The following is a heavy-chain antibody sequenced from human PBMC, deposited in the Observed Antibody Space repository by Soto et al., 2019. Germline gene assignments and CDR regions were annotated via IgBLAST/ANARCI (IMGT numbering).Heavy chain of an antibody. V-gene: IGHV4-4*02. CDR3: ARSSRYYYDSSEGSFDY. CDR1: GVSISSNNW. Sequence: QVQLQESGPGLVKPSGTLSLTCAVSGVSISSNNWWSWVRQPPGKGLEWIGEMYHSGSTNYNPSLKSRVTISVDKSKNQFSLKLNSVTAADTAVYYCARSSRYYYDSSEGSFDYWGQGTLVTVSS. D-gene: IGHD3-22*01. CDR2: MYHSGST. J-gene: IGHJ4*02.